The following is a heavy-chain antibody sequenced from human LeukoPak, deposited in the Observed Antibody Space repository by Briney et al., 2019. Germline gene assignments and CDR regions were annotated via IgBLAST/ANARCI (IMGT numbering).Heavy chain of an antibody. CDR2: IWYDGSNK. CDR3: ASPYYYDSSGYPSSPFDY. CDR1: GFTFSSYG. Sequence: SGGSLRLSCAASGFTFSSYGMHWVRQAPGKGLEWVAVIWYDGSNKYYADSVKGRFTISRDNSKNTLYLQMNSLRAEDTAVYYCASPYYYDSSGYPSSPFDYWGQGTLVTVSS. J-gene: IGHJ4*02. D-gene: IGHD3-22*01. V-gene: IGHV3-30*19.